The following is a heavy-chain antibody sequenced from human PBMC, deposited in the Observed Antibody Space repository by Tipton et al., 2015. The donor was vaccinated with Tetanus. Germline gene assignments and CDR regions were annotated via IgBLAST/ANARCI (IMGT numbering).Heavy chain of an antibody. V-gene: IGHV5-51*03. CDR2: VYPGDSDT. CDR1: GYSFSNYW. CDR3: ARVVRLSFCSPPSCFPSFDY. J-gene: IGHJ4*02. Sequence: QSGPEVKKPGESLKISCKGSGYSFSNYWIAWVRQMPGKGLEWMGIVYPGDSDTRYSPSFQGQVTISADKSISTAYLQWSSPKASDTAMYFCARVVRLSFCSPPSCFPSFDYWGQGTLVTVSS. D-gene: IGHD2-2*01.